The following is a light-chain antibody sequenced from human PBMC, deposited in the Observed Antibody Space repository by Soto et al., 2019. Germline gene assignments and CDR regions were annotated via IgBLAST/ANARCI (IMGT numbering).Light chain of an antibody. CDR2: DAS. CDR1: QSVSSY. CDR3: QQRSNWPPIT. V-gene: IGKV3-11*01. J-gene: IGKJ5*01. Sequence: EILLPPSPDTLSFSPGESAPLSCRASQSVSSYLAWYQQKPGQAPRLLIYDASNRATGIPARFSGSGSGTDFTLTISSLQPEDFAVYYCQQRSNWPPITCGQGTRREIK.